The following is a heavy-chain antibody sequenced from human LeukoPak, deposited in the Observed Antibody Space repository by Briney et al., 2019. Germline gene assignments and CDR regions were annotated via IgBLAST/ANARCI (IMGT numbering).Heavy chain of an antibody. CDR1: GFIFSIYT. CDR2: ISGSGNGGSI. D-gene: IGHD1/OR15-1a*01. Sequence: GGSLRLSCAASGFIFSIYTMYWVRQAPGKGPEYVSTISGSGNGGSIYYADSVKGRFTISRDDSKSIVYLQMNGLRSEDTAVYYCVKDFGRVRGTPDSWGQGTQVTVSS. CDR3: VKDFGRVRGTPDS. J-gene: IGHJ4*02. V-gene: IGHV3-64D*06.